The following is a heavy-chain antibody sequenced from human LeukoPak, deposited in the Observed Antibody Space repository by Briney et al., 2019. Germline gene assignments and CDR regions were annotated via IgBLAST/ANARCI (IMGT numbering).Heavy chain of an antibody. CDR3: ARDPNWNYEEFYYYYMDV. J-gene: IGHJ6*03. D-gene: IGHD1-7*01. Sequence: GGSLRLSCAASGFTFSSYAMHWVRQAPGKGLEWVAVISYDGSNKYYADSVKGRFTISRDNSKNTLYLQMNSLRAEDTAVYYCARDPNWNYEEFYYYYMDVWGKGTTATVSS. CDR2: ISYDGSNK. V-gene: IGHV3-30*04. CDR1: GFTFSSYA.